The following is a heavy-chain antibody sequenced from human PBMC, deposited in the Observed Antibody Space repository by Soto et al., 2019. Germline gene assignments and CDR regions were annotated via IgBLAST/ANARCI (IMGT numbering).Heavy chain of an antibody. Sequence: GGSLRLSCAASGFTFSSYGMHWVRQAPGKGLEWVAVISYDGSNKYYADSVKGRFTISRDNSKNTLYLQMNSLRAEDTAVYYCAREWWGAGTTPYFDYWGQGTLVTVSS. CDR2: ISYDGSNK. J-gene: IGHJ4*02. D-gene: IGHD1-7*01. CDR1: GFTFSSYG. V-gene: IGHV3-30*03. CDR3: AREWWGAGTTPYFDY.